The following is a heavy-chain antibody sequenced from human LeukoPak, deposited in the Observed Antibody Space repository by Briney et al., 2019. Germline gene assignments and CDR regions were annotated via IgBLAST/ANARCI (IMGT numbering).Heavy chain of an antibody. D-gene: IGHD3-10*01. Sequence: KPGGSLILSCAASGFTFSDYYMSWIRQAPGKGLEWVSYISSSSSYTNYADSVKGRFTIPRDNAKNSLYLQMNSLRAEDTAVYYCARDPPGMVRGVPSRYFDYWGQGTLVTVSS. CDR1: GFTFSDYY. V-gene: IGHV3-11*06. CDR3: ARDPPGMVRGVPSRYFDY. J-gene: IGHJ4*02. CDR2: ISSSSSYT.